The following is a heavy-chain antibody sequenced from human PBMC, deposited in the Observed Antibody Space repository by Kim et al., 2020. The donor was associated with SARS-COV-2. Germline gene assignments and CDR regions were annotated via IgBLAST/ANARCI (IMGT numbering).Heavy chain of an antibody. CDR1: GYTLTELS. D-gene: IGHD3-10*01. CDR2: FDPEDGET. J-gene: IGHJ6*02. V-gene: IGHV1-24*01. CDR3: ATPWGFGEFSPGGYYYGMDV. Sequence: ASVKVSCKVSGYTLTELSMHWVRQAPGKGLEWMGGFDPEDGETIYAQKFQGRVTMTEDTSTDTAYMELSSLRSEDTAVYYCATPWGFGEFSPGGYYYGMDVWGQGTTVTVSS.